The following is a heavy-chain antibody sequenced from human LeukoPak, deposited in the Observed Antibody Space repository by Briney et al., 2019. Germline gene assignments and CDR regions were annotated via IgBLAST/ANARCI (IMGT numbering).Heavy chain of an antibody. D-gene: IGHD3-10*01. CDR3: ARVFGSGRFIDY. V-gene: IGHV4-39*07. J-gene: IGHJ4*02. CDR1: GGSISSSSHN. Sequence: SETLSLTCIVSGGSISSSSHNWGWIRQPPGKGLEWIGSIYYSGTTYYNPSLKSRVTISVDTSKNQFSLKLSSVTVADTAVYYCARVFGSGRFIDYWGQGTLVTVSS. CDR2: IYYSGTT.